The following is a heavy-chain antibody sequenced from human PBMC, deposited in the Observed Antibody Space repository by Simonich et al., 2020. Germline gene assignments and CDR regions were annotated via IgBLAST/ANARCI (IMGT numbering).Heavy chain of an antibody. D-gene: IGHD3-3*01. CDR3: ARGGVQYYYYYMDV. CDR1: GYTFTGYY. J-gene: IGHJ6*03. Sequence: QVQLVQSGAEVKKPGASVKVSCKASGYTFTGYYLHWVRQAPGQGLEGKGWINPNSGGKNYAQKFQGRVTMTRDTSISTAYMELSRLRSDDTAVYYCARGGVQYYYYYMDVWGKGTTVTVSS. CDR2: INPNSGGK. V-gene: IGHV1-2*02.